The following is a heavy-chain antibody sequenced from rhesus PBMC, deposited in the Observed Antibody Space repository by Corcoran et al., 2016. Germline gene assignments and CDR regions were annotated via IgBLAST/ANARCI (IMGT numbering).Heavy chain of an antibody. CDR1: GGSFSSYW. CDR3: ARDKGRGLDS. Sequence: QVQLPESGPGVVKPSETLSLTCAVSGGSFSSYWWGWIRQPPGKGLEWIGSIYGSCGSTEYNPSLKSLATISRDTSKNQFSLKLSSVTAADTAVYYCARDKGRGLDSWGQGVVVTVSS. CDR2: IYGSCGST. J-gene: IGHJ6*01. V-gene: IGHV4-160*01.